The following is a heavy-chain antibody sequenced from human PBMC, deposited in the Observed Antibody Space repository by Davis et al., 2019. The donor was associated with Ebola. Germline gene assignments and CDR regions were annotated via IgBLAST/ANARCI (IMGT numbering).Heavy chain of an antibody. J-gene: IGHJ4*02. V-gene: IGHV3-30-3*01. CDR3: ARGPDYDFWSGYGLFDY. D-gene: IGHD3-3*01. CDR1: GFTFSSYA. CDR2: ISYDGSNK. Sequence: PGGSLRLSCAASGFTFSSYAMHWVRQAPGKGLEWVAVISYDGSNKYYADSVKGRFTISRDNSKNTLYLQMNSLRAEDTAVYYCARGPDYDFWSGYGLFDYWGQGTLVTVSS.